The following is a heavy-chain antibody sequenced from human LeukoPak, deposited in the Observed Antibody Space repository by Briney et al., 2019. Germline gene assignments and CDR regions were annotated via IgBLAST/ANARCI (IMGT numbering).Heavy chain of an antibody. CDR2: ISYDGSNK. CDR1: GFTFSSYA. V-gene: IGHV3-30-3*01. CDR3: ASQYYYDSSGYDGIA. D-gene: IGHD3-22*01. Sequence: PGGSLRLSCAASGFTFSSYAMRWVRQAPGKGLEWVAVISYDGSNKYYADSVKGRFTISRDNSKNTLYLQMNSLRAEDTAVYYCASQYYYDSSGYDGIAWGQGTLVTVSS. J-gene: IGHJ5*02.